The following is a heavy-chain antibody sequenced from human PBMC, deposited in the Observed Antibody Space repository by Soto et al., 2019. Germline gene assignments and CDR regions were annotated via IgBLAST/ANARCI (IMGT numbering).Heavy chain of an antibody. D-gene: IGHD2-15*01. V-gene: IGHV3-21*01. CDR2: ISSSSSYI. Sequence: PRGALRLYFAASGFTFSSYSMNWVRQAPGKGLEWVSSISSSSSYIYYADSVKGRFTISRDNAKNSLYLQMNSLRAEDTAVYYCASIVVVGTIDYWGQGTLVTVSS. CDR3: ASIVVVGTIDY. CDR1: GFTFSSYS. J-gene: IGHJ4*02.